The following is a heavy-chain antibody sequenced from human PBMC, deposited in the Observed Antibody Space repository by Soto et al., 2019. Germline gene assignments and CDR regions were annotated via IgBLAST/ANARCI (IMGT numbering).Heavy chain of an antibody. Sequence: SVKVSCKASGGTFSSYTISWVRQAPGQGLEWMGRIIPILGIANYAQKFQGRVTITADKSTNTAYMELSSLRSEDTAVYYCARDYFSITSCYKRGIYYYYYMDVWGKGTTVTVS. D-gene: IGHD2-2*02. J-gene: IGHJ6*03. CDR3: ARDYFSITSCYKRGIYYYYYMDV. CDR2: IIPILGIA. CDR1: GGTFSSYT. V-gene: IGHV1-69*04.